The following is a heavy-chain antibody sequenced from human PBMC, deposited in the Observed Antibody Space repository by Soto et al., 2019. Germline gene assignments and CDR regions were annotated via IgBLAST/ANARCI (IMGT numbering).Heavy chain of an antibody. Sequence: VASVKVSCKASGYTFTGYYMHWVRQAPGQGLEWMGWINPNSGGTNYAQKFQGRVTMTRDTSISTAYMELSRLRSDDTAVYYCARVRYSSSWYPVGYYYYGMDVWGQGTTVTVSS. V-gene: IGHV1-2*02. CDR2: INPNSGGT. CDR3: ARVRYSSSWYPVGYYYYGMDV. CDR1: GYTFTGYY. J-gene: IGHJ6*02. D-gene: IGHD6-13*01.